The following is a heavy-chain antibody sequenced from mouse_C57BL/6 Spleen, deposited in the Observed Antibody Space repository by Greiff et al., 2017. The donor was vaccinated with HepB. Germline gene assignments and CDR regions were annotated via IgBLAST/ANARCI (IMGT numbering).Heavy chain of an antibody. CDR1: GFSLTSYG. Sequence: VQVVESGPGLVQPSQSLSITCTVSGFSLTSYGVHWVRQSPGKGLEWLGVIWSGGSTDYNAAFISRLSISKDNSKSQVFFKMNSLQADDTAIYYCARNEEVAIYYEYYYAMDYWGQGTSVTVSS. V-gene: IGHV2-2*01. J-gene: IGHJ4*01. D-gene: IGHD2-4*01. CDR3: ARNEEVAIYYEYYYAMDY. CDR2: IWSGGST.